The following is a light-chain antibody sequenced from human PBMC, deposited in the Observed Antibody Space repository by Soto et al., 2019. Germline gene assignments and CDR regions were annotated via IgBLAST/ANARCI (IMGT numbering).Light chain of an antibody. J-gene: IGLJ1*01. CDR1: STDVGGYNY. V-gene: IGLV2-14*01. Sequence: QSALAQASSVSGSPGQSITISCTGTSTDVGGYNYVSWYQHHPGKGPKLIIYEVSNRPSGVSDRFSGSKSGNKASLIISNLEADDYSEYYCGPYTTTATPFVFGTGTKVTVL. CDR3: GPYTTTATPFV. CDR2: EVS.